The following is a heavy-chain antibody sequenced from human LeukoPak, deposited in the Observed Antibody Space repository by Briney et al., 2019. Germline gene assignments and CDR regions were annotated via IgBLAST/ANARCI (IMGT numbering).Heavy chain of an antibody. J-gene: IGHJ3*02. CDR1: GYTFTGYY. CDR3: ARGGVAMIVVADI. Sequence: ALVKVSCKASGYTFTGYYMHWVRQAPGQGLEWMGWINPNSGGTNYAQKFQGRVTMTRDTSTSTVYMELSSLRSEDTAVYYCARGGVAMIVVADIWGQGTMVTVSS. D-gene: IGHD3-22*01. V-gene: IGHV1-2*02. CDR2: INPNSGGT.